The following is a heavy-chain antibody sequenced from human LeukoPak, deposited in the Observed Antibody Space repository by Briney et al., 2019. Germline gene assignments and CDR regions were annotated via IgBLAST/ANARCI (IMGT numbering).Heavy chain of an antibody. J-gene: IGHJ6*03. CDR2: IYYSGST. D-gene: IGHD3-22*01. Sequence: PSETLSLTCAVSGGSISSGGYSWSWIRQPPGKGLEWIGYIYYSGSTYYNPSLKSRVTISVDTSKNQFSLKLSSVTAADTAVYYCTRGSIAYYYMDVWGQGTTVTISS. CDR1: GGSISSGGYS. CDR3: TRGSIAYYYMDV. V-gene: IGHV4-30-4*07.